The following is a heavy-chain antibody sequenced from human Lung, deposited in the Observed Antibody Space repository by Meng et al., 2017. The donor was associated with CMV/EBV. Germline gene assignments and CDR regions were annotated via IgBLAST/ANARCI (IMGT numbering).Heavy chain of an antibody. CDR3: ARGGYDYVWGSLDY. CDR2: IGGSGGPI. D-gene: IGHD3-16*01. V-gene: IGHV3-48*03. J-gene: IGHJ4*02. CDR1: KITFSAYE. Sequence: SCAASKITFSAYEMNWVRQAPGKGLEWVSYIGGSGGPINYADSVRGRFTISRNNARNSLYLQMNSLRAEDTAVYYCARGGYDYVWGSLDYWGQGTLVTVSS.